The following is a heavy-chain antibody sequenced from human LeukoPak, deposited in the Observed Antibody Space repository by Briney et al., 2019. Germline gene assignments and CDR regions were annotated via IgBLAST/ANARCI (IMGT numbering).Heavy chain of an antibody. CDR1: GLTFSTYW. CDR2: IKEDGSAK. J-gene: IGHJ4*02. Sequence: PGGSLRLSCAASGLTFSTYWMSWVRQAPGKGLEWVANIKEDGSAKYYVGSVKGRFTISRDNAKKSLYLQMNSLRAEDTAVYYCAKAARLGPSHFDYWGRGTLVTVSS. D-gene: IGHD6-25*01. CDR3: AKAARLGPSHFDY. V-gene: IGHV3-7*01.